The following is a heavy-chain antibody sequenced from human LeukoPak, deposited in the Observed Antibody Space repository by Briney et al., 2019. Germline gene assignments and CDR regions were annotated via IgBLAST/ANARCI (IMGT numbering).Heavy chain of an antibody. CDR2: IHHSGST. CDR1: GYSISGYY. Sequence: SETLSLTCTVAGYSISGYYWSWIRQPPGKGLEWIGHIHHSGSTHYNSSLKSRVTISIDRSENQVSLNLNSVTAADTAVYYCASPMTFMVRGLHGIDGFNIWGQGTMVTVSS. D-gene: IGHD3-10*01. CDR3: ASPMTFMVRGLHGIDGFNI. V-gene: IGHV4-59*12. J-gene: IGHJ3*02.